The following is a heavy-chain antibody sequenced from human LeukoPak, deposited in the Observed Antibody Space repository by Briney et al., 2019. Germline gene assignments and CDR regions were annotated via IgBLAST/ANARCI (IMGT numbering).Heavy chain of an antibody. CDR1: GGTFSIYA. CDR2: IIPIFGIA. V-gene: IGHV1-69*04. J-gene: IGHJ4*02. D-gene: IGHD3-22*01. Sequence: SVKVSCKASGGTFSIYAISWVRQAPGQGLEWMGRIIPIFGIANYAQKFQGRVTITADKSTSTAYMELSSLRSEDTAVYYCARDWYYDSSGYYHGPDYWGQGTLVTVSS. CDR3: ARDWYYDSSGYYHGPDY.